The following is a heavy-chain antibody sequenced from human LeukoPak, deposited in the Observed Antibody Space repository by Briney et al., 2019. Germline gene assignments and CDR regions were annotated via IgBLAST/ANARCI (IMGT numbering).Heavy chain of an antibody. J-gene: IGHJ4*02. V-gene: IGHV3-21*04. CDR3: ARAGQLDQYYDSSGYYYYFDY. CDR2: ISSSSSYI. Sequence: GGSLRLSCAASGFTFSSYSMNWVRQAPGKGLEWVSSISSSSSYIYYADSVKGRFTISRDNAKNSLYLQMNSLRAEDTAVYYCARAGQLDQYYDSSGYYYYFDYWGQGTLVTVSS. D-gene: IGHD3-22*01. CDR1: GFTFSSYS.